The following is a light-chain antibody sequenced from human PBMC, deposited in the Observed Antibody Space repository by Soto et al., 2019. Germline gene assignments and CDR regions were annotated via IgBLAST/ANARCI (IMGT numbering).Light chain of an antibody. Sequence: DIQMTQSPSTLSASVGDRVTITCRASQSVAVWLAWYQQKPGTAPKLLIYQASRLESGVPSRFSGSGYGTEFTLTISSQQPDDFATYYCQQHQTYSTFGQGTKVEIK. J-gene: IGKJ1*01. CDR3: QQHQTYST. CDR2: QAS. CDR1: QSVAVW. V-gene: IGKV1-5*03.